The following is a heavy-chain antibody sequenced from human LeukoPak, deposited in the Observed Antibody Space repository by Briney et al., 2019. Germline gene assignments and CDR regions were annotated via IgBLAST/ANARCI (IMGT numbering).Heavy chain of an antibody. D-gene: IGHD3-10*01. CDR3: ARGSDYYGSGSYYNNYYYYYMDV. V-gene: IGHV1-69*13. CDR2: ITPISGTA. CDR1: GGTFSSYA. J-gene: IGHJ6*03. Sequence: GASVKVSCKASGGTFSSYAISWVRQAPGQGLEWMGGITPISGTANYAQKFQGRVTITADESTSTAYMELSSLRSEDTAVYYCARGSDYYGSGSYYNNYYYYYMDVWGKGTTVTIFS.